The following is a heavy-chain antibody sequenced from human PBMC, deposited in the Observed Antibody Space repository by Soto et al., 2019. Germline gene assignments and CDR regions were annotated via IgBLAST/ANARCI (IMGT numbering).Heavy chain of an antibody. V-gene: IGHV4-34*01. CDR1: GGSFSGYY. CDR3: ARSSIAARFYYYYYGMDV. Sequence: KASETLSLTCAVYGGSFSGYYWSWIRQPPGKGLEWIGEINHSGSTNYNPSLKSRVTISVDTSKNQFSLKLSSVTAADTAVYYCARSSIAARFYYYYYGMDVWGQGXTVTVSS. CDR2: INHSGST. J-gene: IGHJ6*02. D-gene: IGHD6-6*01.